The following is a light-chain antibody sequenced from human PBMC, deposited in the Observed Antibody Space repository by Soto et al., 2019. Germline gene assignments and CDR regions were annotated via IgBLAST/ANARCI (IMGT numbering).Light chain of an antibody. CDR2: SNY. Sequence: QLVLTQPPSASGTPGQRVTISCSGSSSNIGSKTVNWYQQLPGTAPKLLIHSNYQRPSGVPDRFSGSKSGTSASLAISGLQSEDEADYYCAAWDDSLNGYVFGTGTKLTVL. CDR1: SSNIGSKT. J-gene: IGLJ1*01. V-gene: IGLV1-44*01. CDR3: AAWDDSLNGYV.